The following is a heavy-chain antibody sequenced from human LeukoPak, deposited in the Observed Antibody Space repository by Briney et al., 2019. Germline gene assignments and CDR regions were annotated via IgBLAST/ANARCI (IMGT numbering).Heavy chain of an antibody. D-gene: IGHD5-12*01. V-gene: IGHV4-59*01. J-gene: IGHJ4*02. CDR3: ARDRYSAHDLSY. Sequence: SETLSLTCTVSGGSITGYYWSWIRQPPGKGLEWIGYIYYSGSTNYNPSLRGRVTISVDTSKDQFSLKLNSVTAADTAVYYCARDRYSAHDLSYWGQGTLVTVSS. CDR2: IYYSGST. CDR1: GGSITGYY.